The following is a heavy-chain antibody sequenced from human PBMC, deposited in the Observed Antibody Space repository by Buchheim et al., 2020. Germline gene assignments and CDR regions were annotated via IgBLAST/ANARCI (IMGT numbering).Heavy chain of an antibody. CDR1: GFTFSSYG. V-gene: IGHV3-30*03. CDR2: ISYDGSNK. Sequence: QVQLVESGGGVVQPGRSLRLSCAASGFTFSSYGMHWVRQAPGKGLEWVAVISYDGSNKYYADSVKGRFTISRDNSKNPLYLQMNSLRAEDTAVYYCARDSSSPNHYYYYYGMDVWGQGTT. CDR3: ARDSSSPNHYYYYYGMDV. D-gene: IGHD6-6*01. J-gene: IGHJ6*02.